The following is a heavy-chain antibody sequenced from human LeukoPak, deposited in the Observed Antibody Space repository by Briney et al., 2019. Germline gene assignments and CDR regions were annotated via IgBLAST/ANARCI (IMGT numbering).Heavy chain of an antibody. Sequence: ASVKVSCKASGYTFTSYDINWVRQATGQGLEWMGWMNPNSGNTGYAQKFQGRVTMTRNTSISTAYMELSSLRSEDTAVYYCAREGDWPRGFGELSQPRYYYYGMDVWGQGTTVTVSS. D-gene: IGHD3-10*01. V-gene: IGHV1-8*01. J-gene: IGHJ6*02. CDR2: MNPNSGNT. CDR3: AREGDWPRGFGELSQPRYYYYGMDV. CDR1: GYTFTSYD.